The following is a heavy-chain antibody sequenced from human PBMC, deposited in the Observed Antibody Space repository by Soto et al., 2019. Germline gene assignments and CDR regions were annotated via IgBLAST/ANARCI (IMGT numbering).Heavy chain of an antibody. J-gene: IGHJ6*02. V-gene: IGHV4-4*02. CDR3: ARLGGFMGDKYYYAMDV. CDR2: VSHNGNT. CDR1: GGSISSSNW. Sequence: QVQLQESGPGLVKPSGTLSLTCVVSGGSISSSNWWTWVRQSPGKGLEWIGEVSHNGNTNYNPSLAGRVTTSVDRSKNEFSLKKTCVTAADTALYYCARLGGFMGDKYYYAMDVWGQGTTVTVSS. D-gene: IGHD3-16*01.